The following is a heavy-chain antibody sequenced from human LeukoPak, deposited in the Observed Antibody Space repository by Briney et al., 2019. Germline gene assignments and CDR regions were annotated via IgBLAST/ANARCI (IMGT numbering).Heavy chain of an antibody. CDR2: INAGNGNK. CDR1: GYTFTSYA. J-gene: IGHJ3*02. CDR3: ARVPRQQLVRDAFDI. D-gene: IGHD6-13*01. V-gene: IGHV1-3*01. Sequence: GASVKVSCKASGYTFTSYAMHWVRQAPGQRLEWMGWINAGNGNKKYSQKFQGRVTITRDTSASTAYMELSSLRSEDTAVYYCARVPRQQLVRDAFDIWGQGTMVTVSS.